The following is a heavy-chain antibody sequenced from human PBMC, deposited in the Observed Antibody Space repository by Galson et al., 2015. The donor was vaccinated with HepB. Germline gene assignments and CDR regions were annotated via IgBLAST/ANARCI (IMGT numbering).Heavy chain of an antibody. D-gene: IGHD3-22*01. CDR1: GFTFSSYA. CDR2: ISGSGGRT. J-gene: IGHJ6*02. CDR3: ARDRVIVVVAQQTPCYGMDV. Sequence: SLRLSCAVSGFTFSSYAMSWVRQAPGKGLEWVSTISGSGGRTYYADPVKGRFTISRDNSKNTLYLQMNSLRAEDTAVYYCARDRVIVVVAQQTPCYGMDVWGQGTTVTVSS. V-gene: IGHV3-23*01.